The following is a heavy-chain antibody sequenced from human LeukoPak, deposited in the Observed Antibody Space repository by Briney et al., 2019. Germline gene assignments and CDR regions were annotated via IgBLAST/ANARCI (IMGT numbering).Heavy chain of an antibody. CDR2: IYYSGST. J-gene: IGHJ4*02. Sequence: SETLSLTCTVSGGSISSDDYYWSWIRRPPGKGLEWIGYIYYSGSTYHNPSLKSRVAISVDTSKNQFSLKVSSVTAADTAVYYCARASNLLSGFDYWGQGTLVTVSS. CDR3: ARASNLLSGFDY. V-gene: IGHV4-30-4*01. D-gene: IGHD3-10*01. CDR1: GGSISSDDYY.